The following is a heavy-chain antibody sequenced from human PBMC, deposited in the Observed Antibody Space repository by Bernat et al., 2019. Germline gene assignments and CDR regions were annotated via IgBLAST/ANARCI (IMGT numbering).Heavy chain of an antibody. CDR1: GFIFRSYA. Sequence: QVQLVESGGGVVQPGRSVRLSCAASGFIFRSYAMHWVRQAPGKGLEWVAVISFDVRKNAYGDFVRGRFTISRDNSQDTLFLQLNNLGPEDTAVYYCARSYDCTNNDCYKSVFDFWRRGTMVTVSS. J-gene: IGHJ3*01. CDR2: ISFDVRKN. CDR3: ARSYDCTNNDCYKSVFDF. V-gene: IGHV3-30*01. D-gene: IGHD2-21*02.